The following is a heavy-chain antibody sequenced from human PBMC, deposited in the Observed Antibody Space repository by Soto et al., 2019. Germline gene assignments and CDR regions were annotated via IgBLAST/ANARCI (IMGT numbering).Heavy chain of an antibody. J-gene: IGHJ5*02. CDR2: ISYDGSNK. D-gene: IGHD1-7*01. CDR3: AKLPTGTIWFDP. V-gene: IGHV3-30*18. CDR1: GFTFSSYG. Sequence: GGSLRLSCAASGFTFSSYGMHWVRQAPGKGLEWVAVISYDGSNKYYADSVKGRFTISRDNSKNTLYLQMNSLRAEDTAVYYCAKLPTGTIWFDPWGQGTLVTVSS.